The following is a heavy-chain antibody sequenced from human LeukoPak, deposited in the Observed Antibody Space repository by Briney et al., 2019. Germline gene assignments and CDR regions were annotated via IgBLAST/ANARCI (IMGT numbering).Heavy chain of an antibody. J-gene: IGHJ4*02. Sequence: EPSETLSLTCTVSGGSISSGGYYWTWIRQPPGKGLEWIGFIYYTGSTNYNPSLKSRVTISVDTSKNQFSLKLSSVTAADTAVYYCAGMRITTPTVRTLDYWGQGTLVTVSS. CDR3: AGMRITTPTVRTLDY. V-gene: IGHV4-61*08. D-gene: IGHD1-14*01. CDR2: IYYTGST. CDR1: GGSISSGGYY.